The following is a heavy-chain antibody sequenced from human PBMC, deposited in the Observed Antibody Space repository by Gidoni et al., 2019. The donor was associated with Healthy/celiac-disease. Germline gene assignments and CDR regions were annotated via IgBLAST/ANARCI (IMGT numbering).Heavy chain of an antibody. CDR2: ISGSGGST. V-gene: IGHV3-23*01. J-gene: IGHJ4*02. D-gene: IGHD1-26*01. CDR3: ARAKEGLWELLEFDY. Sequence: EVQLLESGGGLVQPGGSLRLSCAASGFSFSSYAMSCVRQAPGKGLEWVSAISGSGGSTYYADSVKGRFTISRDNSKNTLYLQMNSLRAEDTAVYYCARAKEGLWELLEFDYWGQGTLVTVSS. CDR1: GFSFSSYA.